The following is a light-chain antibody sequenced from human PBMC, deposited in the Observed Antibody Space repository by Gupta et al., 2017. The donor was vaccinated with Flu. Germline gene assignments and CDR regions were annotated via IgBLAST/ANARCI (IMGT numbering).Light chain of an antibody. Sequence: SCTGTSGDVGANAIGSWYKNHPGRPTKVVMYEVDKRRAGVSSRFAGSKSAATAFLAISGLQPDDEALDFCCSYAPRGYDGDWVFGGGTKVTVL. V-gene: IGLV2-23*02. J-gene: IGLJ3*02. CDR1: SGDVGANAI. CDR3: CSYAPRGYDGDWV. CDR2: EVD.